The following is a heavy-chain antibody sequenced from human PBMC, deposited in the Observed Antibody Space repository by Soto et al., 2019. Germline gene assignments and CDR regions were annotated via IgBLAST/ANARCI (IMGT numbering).Heavy chain of an antibody. CDR3: ARYSYGSDYYFDY. J-gene: IGHJ4*02. V-gene: IGHV4-59*01. Sequence: PSETLSLTCTVSGGSIKSYYWSWIRQPPGKGLEWIGSIYYSGSSNSGPSLKSRVTMSVDTSKNQFSLKLSAVIAADTAMYYCARYSYGSDYYFDYWGQGTLVTVSS. CDR2: IYYSGSS. CDR1: GGSIKSYY. D-gene: IGHD3-10*01.